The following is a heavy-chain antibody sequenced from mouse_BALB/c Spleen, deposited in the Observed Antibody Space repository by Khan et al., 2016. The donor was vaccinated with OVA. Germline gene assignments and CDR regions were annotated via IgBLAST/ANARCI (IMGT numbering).Heavy chain of an antibody. Sequence: EVELVESGGDIVKPGGSLKLSCAASGFTFSTYGMSWVRQTPDKRLEWVATVSTGGHYTYYTDTVKGRFTIYRDNAKNTIYLQMSRLRAEYTAMFYCTRLAYYYDSEGFAYWGQGTLVTVSA. CDR1: GFTFSTYG. V-gene: IGHV5-6*01. J-gene: IGHJ3*01. CDR2: VSTGGHYT. D-gene: IGHD1-1*01. CDR3: TRLAYYYDSEGFAY.